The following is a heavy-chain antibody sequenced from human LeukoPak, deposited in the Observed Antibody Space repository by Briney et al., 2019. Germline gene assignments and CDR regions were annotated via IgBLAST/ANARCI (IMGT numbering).Heavy chain of an antibody. CDR2: INPTSGGT. J-gene: IGHJ3*02. V-gene: IGHV1-2*02. Sequence: ASVKVSCKTSGYIFTNYAMHWVRQAPGQGLEWMGWINPTSGGTNFAQKFQGRVTMTRDTSISTAYMELSRLRSGDTALYYCARAGVWDYSDTSGYHNGAFDIWGQGTMVTVSS. CDR1: GYIFTNYA. CDR3: ARAGVWDYSDTSGYHNGAFDI. D-gene: IGHD3-22*01.